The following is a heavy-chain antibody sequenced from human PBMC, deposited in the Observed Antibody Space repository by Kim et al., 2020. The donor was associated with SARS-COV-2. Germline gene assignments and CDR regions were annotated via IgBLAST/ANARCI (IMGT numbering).Heavy chain of an antibody. J-gene: IGHJ6*01. CDR1: GGSFSGYY. CDR3: ARSRSTGGSYYYYGMDV. CDR2: INHSGST. Sequence: SETLSLTCAVYGGSFSGYYWSWIRQPPGKGLEWIGEINHSGSTNYNPSLKRRVTISVDTSKNQFSLKLSSVTAADTAVYYCARSRSTGGSYYYYGMDVWG. D-gene: IGHD3-10*01. V-gene: IGHV4-34*01.